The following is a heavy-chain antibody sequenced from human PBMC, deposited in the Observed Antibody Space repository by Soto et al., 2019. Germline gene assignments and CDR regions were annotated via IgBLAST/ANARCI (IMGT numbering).Heavy chain of an antibody. D-gene: IGHD3-16*01. J-gene: IGHJ5*01. CDR2: IIFDGSDK. CDR3: AKEWGEQPLHLDS. Sequence: PGGSLRLSCAASGFTFSSYGMHWVRQAPGKGLEWAASIIFDGSDKYYADSVKGRLTISRDNSKNTLYLQMNSLRAEDTAVYYCAKEWGEQPLHLDSWGQGTLVTVSS. V-gene: IGHV3-30*18. CDR1: GFTFSSYG.